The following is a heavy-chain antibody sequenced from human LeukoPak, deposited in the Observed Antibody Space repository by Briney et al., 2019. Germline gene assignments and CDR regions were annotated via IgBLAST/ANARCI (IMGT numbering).Heavy chain of an antibody. J-gene: IGHJ6*04. CDR1: GFTFSSYW. Sequence: PGGSLRLSCAASGFTFSSYWMHWVRQAPGKGLVWVSLMNIDGSLTHYGDSVEGRFTISRDNAKNTLYLQMNSLRAEGTGVYYCARDMIGTIPLDVWGKGTTVTVSS. CDR3: ARDMIGTIPLDV. CDR2: MNIDGSLT. V-gene: IGHV3-74*01. D-gene: IGHD3-22*01.